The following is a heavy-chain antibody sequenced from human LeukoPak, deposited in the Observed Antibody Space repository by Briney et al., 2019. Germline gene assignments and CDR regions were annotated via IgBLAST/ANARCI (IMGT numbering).Heavy chain of an antibody. J-gene: IGHJ5*02. D-gene: IGHD2-2*01. CDR3: ARGYDIVVAGWFDP. CDR1: GGSISSYY. Sequence: SETLSLTCTVSGGSISSYYRSWIRQPPGKGLEWIGYIYYSGSTNYNPSLKSRVTISVDTSKNQFSLKLSSVTAADTAVYYCARGYDIVVAGWFDPWGQGTLVTVSS. CDR2: IYYSGST. V-gene: IGHV4-59*01.